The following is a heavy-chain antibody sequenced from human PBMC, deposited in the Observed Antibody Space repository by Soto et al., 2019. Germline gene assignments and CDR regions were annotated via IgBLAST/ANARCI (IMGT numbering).Heavy chain of an antibody. V-gene: IGHV5-51*01. CDR3: ARTAAAGKYYYGMDV. CDR2: IYPGDSDT. CDR1: GYSFTSYW. D-gene: IGHD6-13*01. J-gene: IGHJ6*02. Sequence: EVQLVQSGAEVKKPGESLKISCKGSGYSFTSYWIGWVRQMPGKGLEWMGIIYPGDSDTRYSPSFQGQVTISAAKSISPAYLQWSSLKASDTAMYYCARTAAAGKYYYGMDVWGQGTTVTVSS.